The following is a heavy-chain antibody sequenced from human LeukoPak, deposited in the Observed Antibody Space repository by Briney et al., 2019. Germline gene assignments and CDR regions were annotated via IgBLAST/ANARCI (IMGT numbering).Heavy chain of an antibody. J-gene: IGHJ4*02. CDR1: GYTLTELS. CDR2: FDPEDGET. D-gene: IGHD6-13*01. V-gene: IGHV1-24*01. CDR3: ARDTAAASDY. Sequence: ASVKVSCKVSGYTLTELSVHWVRQAPGKGLEWLGGFDPEDGETVYAQKLQGRVTMTEDTSTDTAYMELSRLRSDDTAVYYCARDTAAASDYWGQGTLVTVSS.